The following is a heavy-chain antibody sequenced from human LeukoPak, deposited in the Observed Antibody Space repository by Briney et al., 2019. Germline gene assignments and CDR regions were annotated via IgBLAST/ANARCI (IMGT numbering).Heavy chain of an antibody. Sequence: ASVKVSCKASGYSFTSSDINWVRQAAGQGLEWMGWINPNSGRTGYAQKFQGRVTMTANTSISTAYMELSSLRFDDTAVYYCARGRSGLAAAGTYDYWGPGTPITVSS. CDR2: INPNSGRT. D-gene: IGHD6-13*01. J-gene: IGHJ4*02. CDR3: ARGRSGLAAAGTYDY. CDR1: GYSFTSSD. V-gene: IGHV1-8*01.